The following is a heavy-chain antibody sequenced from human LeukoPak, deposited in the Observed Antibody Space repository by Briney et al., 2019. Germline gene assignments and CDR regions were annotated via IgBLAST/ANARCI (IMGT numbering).Heavy chain of an antibody. J-gene: IGHJ4*02. V-gene: IGHV3-30*02. Sequence: PGGSLRLSCAASGFTFSSYGMHWVRQAPGKGLEWVAFIRYDGSNKYYADSVKGRFTISRDNSKNTLYLQMNSLRAEDTAVYYCARGRSSGWYSPFDYWGQGTLVTVSS. D-gene: IGHD6-19*01. CDR1: GFTFSSYG. CDR2: IRYDGSNK. CDR3: ARGRSSGWYSPFDY.